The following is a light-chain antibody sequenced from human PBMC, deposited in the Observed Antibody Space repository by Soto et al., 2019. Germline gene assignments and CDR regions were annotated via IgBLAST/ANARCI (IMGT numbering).Light chain of an antibody. CDR3: QQCDRTQYT. CDR2: VAS. CDR1: QSIRNY. V-gene: IGKV1-39*01. Sequence: DIQMTQSPSSLSASVGDRVTITCRASQSIRNYVNWYQQKPGKAPKFLIYVASTLQSGVPSRFSGSQSATEFPINIIRLQAEVFPPYSSQQCDRTQYTFGPGTKLKIK. J-gene: IGKJ2*01.